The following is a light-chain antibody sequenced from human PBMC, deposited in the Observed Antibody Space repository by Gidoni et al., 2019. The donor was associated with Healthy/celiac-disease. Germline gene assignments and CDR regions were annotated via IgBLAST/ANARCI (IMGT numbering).Light chain of an antibody. Sequence: DIQMTRSPSSLSASVGDRVTITCRASQSISSYLNWYQQKPGEAHKLLIYAASSLQSGVPSRFSGSGSGTDFTLTISSLPAEDFATYYCQQSYSTVLTFXPXTKVDIK. CDR1: QSISSY. CDR3: QQSYSTVLT. J-gene: IGKJ3*01. V-gene: IGKV1-39*01. CDR2: AAS.